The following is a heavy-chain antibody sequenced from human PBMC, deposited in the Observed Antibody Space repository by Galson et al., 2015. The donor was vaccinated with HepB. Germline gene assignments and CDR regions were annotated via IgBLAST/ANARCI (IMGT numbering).Heavy chain of an antibody. CDR2: FIPHLDRA. V-gene: IGHV1-69*10. CDR3: ARGRVEEVVIIPGAVNHPRISYGLDV. CDR1: GSSFNSFT. D-gene: IGHD2-2*01. Sequence: SVKVSCKASGSSFNSFTFSWVRQAPGQGLEWMGEFIPHLDRAKSTQQFQGRVTFTAAKSTATVFMDLRSLRSDDTAKYYCARGRVEEVVIIPGAVNHPRISYGLDVWGQGTTVTVSS. J-gene: IGHJ6*02.